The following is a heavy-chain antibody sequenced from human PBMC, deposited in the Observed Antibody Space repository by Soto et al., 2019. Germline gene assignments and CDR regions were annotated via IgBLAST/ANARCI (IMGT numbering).Heavy chain of an antibody. CDR1: GASISSGYYY. Sequence: SETLSLTCSVSGASISSGYYYWGWIRQPPGKGLEWLGSVYYNGGTYDNPSLKSRVTMSVDTSKNQFSLKLSSVTAADTAVYYCACIFSGGYGYGFYYYGMDVWGQGTTVTVAS. J-gene: IGHJ6*02. D-gene: IGHD5-18*01. CDR2: VYYNGGT. CDR3: ACIFSGGYGYGFYYYGMDV. V-gene: IGHV4-39*01.